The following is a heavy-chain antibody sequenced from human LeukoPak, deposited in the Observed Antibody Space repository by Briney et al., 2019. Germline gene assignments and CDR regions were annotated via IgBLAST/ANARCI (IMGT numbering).Heavy chain of an antibody. CDR3: ARVGAGEGGIDY. CDR2: MRPRYGNT. V-gene: IGHV1-8*03. CDR1: GYTFIIYE. D-gene: IGHD3-10*01. J-gene: IGHJ4*02. Sequence: ASVKVSCKASGYTFIIYEIQWVRQAPGQGLEWVGWMRPRYGNTAYAQSFQGRVTITRDTSIDTVYMELSRLRSEDTAVYYCARVGAGEGGIDYWAQGTLITVSS.